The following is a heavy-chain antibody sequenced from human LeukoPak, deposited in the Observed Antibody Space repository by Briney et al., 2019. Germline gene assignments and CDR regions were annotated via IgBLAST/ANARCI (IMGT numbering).Heavy chain of an antibody. D-gene: IGHD3-3*01. V-gene: IGHV3-48*01. Sequence: PGGSLRLSCAASGFTLSTDSMNWVRQAPGKGLEWISYISYDSAIKYYADSVRGRFTISRDNAKNSLSLQMHSLRAEDTAVYYCAREPFWSGYYSNLHFDYWGQGTLVTVSS. CDR1: GFTLSTDS. J-gene: IGHJ4*02. CDR2: ISYDSAIK. CDR3: AREPFWSGYYSNLHFDY.